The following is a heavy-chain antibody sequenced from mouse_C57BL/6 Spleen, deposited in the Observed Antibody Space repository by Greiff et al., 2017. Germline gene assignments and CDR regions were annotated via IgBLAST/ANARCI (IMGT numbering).Heavy chain of an antibody. CDR1: GYTFTSYW. CDR2: IDPNSGGT. Sequence: QVQLQQPGAELVKPGASVQLSCKASGYTFTSYWMTWVQQRPGRGLEWIGRIDPNSGGTKYNEKFKSKATLTVDKPSSTAYLQLSSLTSEDSAVYYCARWVYGNYPYAMYYWGQGTSVTVSS. CDR3: ARWVYGNYPYAMYY. D-gene: IGHD2-1*01. J-gene: IGHJ4*01. V-gene: IGHV1-72*01.